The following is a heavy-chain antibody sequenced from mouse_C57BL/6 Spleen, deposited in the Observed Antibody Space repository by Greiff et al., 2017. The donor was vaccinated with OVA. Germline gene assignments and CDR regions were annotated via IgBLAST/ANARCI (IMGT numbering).Heavy chain of an antibody. CDR1: GYTFTDYY. Sequence: QVQLQQSGAELVRPGASVKLSCKASGYTFTDYYINWVKQRPGQGLEWIARIYPGSGNTYYNEKFKGKAKLSAEKSSSTAYMQLSSLTSEDSAVYFCARSDDGYYGDYWGQGTTLTVSS. J-gene: IGHJ2*01. CDR2: IYPGSGNT. V-gene: IGHV1-76*01. D-gene: IGHD2-3*01. CDR3: ARSDDGYYGDY.